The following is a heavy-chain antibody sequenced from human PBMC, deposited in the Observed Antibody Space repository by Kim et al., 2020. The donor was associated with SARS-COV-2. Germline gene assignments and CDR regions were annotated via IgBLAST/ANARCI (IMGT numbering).Heavy chain of an antibody. Sequence: SETLSLTCAVYGGSFSGYYWSWIRQPPGKGLEWIGEINHSGSTNYNPSLKSRVTISVDTSKNQFSLKLSSVTAADTAVYYCARRTEPLSTIRTHQFDYWGQGTLVTVSS. V-gene: IGHV4-34*01. CDR2: INHSGST. CDR1: GGSFSGYY. D-gene: IGHD1-26*01. J-gene: IGHJ4*02. CDR3: ARRTEPLSTIRTHQFDY.